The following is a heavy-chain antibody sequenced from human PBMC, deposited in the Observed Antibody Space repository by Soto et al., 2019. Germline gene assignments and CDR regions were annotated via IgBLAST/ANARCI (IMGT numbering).Heavy chain of an antibody. Sequence: QVQLQQWGAGLLKPSETLSLTCAVYGGSFSGYYWSWIRQSPGKGLEWIGDIKHSGSTNYNPSLKSRVTVLVDTSKNHFSLRLSSVTAADTAVYYCARGGLRFLEWLSWGQGTLVTVSS. J-gene: IGHJ4*02. CDR2: IKHSGST. CDR1: GGSFSGYY. CDR3: ARGGLRFLEWLS. D-gene: IGHD3-3*01. V-gene: IGHV4-34*01.